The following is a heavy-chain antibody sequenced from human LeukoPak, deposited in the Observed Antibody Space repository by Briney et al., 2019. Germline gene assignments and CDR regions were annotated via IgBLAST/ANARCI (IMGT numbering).Heavy chain of an antibody. D-gene: IGHD6-13*01. CDR3: ARDGSSSSVNWFDP. V-gene: IGHV3-53*05. J-gene: IGHJ5*02. CDR1: GFTVSSNY. Sequence: GSLRLSCAASGFTVSSNYMSWVRQAPGKGLEWVSVIYSDGSTYYADSVKGRFTISRDNSKNTLYLQMNSLRAEDTAVYYCARDGSSSSVNWFDPWGQGTLVTVSS. CDR2: IYSDGST.